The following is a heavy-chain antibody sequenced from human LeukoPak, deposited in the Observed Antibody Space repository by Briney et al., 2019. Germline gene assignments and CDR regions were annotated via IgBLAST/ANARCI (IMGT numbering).Heavy chain of an antibody. CDR1: GYSFTSYW. Sequence: GESLKISCKGSGYSFTSYWIRWVRQMPGKGLEWMGRIDPSDSYTNYSPSFQGHVTISADKSISTAYLQWSSLKASDTAMYYCARHGEGYDYFDYWGQGTLVTVSS. D-gene: IGHD5-12*01. CDR2: IDPSDSYT. CDR3: ARHGEGYDYFDY. V-gene: IGHV5-10-1*01. J-gene: IGHJ4*02.